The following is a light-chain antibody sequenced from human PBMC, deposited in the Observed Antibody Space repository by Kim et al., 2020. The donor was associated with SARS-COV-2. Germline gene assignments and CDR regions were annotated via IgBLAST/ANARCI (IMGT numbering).Light chain of an antibody. CDR2: DKN. Sequence: ALGQTVSFTCQGDSLRSYYAGWYQQKPGQAPVLVIYDKNNRPSGIPDRFSGSSSGDTASLTITGAQAEDEAVYYCNSRDSSGNLDVFGSGTKVTVL. J-gene: IGLJ1*01. CDR3: NSRDSSGNLDV. V-gene: IGLV3-19*01. CDR1: SLRSYY.